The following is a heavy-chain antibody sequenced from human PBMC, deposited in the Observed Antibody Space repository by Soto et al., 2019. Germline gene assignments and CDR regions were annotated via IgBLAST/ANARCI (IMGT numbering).Heavy chain of an antibody. CDR2: IIPIFGTA. J-gene: IGHJ4*02. CDR3: ARGSSSALYYYFDY. CDR1: GGTFSSYT. Sequence: GASVKVSCKASGGTFSSYTISWVRQAPGQGLEWMGGIIPIFGTANYAQKFQGRVTITADESTSTAYMELSSLRSEDTAVYYCARGSSSALYYYFDYWGQGTLVTVSS. D-gene: IGHD6-6*01. V-gene: IGHV1-69*13.